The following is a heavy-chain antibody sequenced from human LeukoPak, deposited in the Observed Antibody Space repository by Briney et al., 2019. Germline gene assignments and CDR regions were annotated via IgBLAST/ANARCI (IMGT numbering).Heavy chain of an antibody. J-gene: IGHJ4*02. Sequence: GGSLRLSCAASGFTFSSYGMHWVRQAPGKGLEWVAVISYDGSNKYYADSVKGRFTISRDNSKNTLYLQMNSLRAEDTAVYYCAKVGYSSSWYVLNFDYWGQGTLVTVSS. CDR1: GFTFSSYG. D-gene: IGHD6-13*01. V-gene: IGHV3-30*18. CDR3: AKVGYSSSWYVLNFDY. CDR2: ISYDGSNK.